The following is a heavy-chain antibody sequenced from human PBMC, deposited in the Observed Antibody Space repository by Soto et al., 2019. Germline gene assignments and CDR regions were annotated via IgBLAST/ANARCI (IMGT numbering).Heavy chain of an antibody. CDR1: GFTFSRYS. D-gene: IGHD2-15*01. CDR3: ARDKCSGGSCYYFGY. V-gene: IGHV3-21*01. J-gene: IGHJ4*02. Sequence: EVQLVESGGGLVKPGGSLRLSCAASGFTFSRYSMNWVRQAPGKGLGWVSSISSSSRYIYYAESVKGRFTISRDNAKNSLYLQMNSLRAYDTAVYYCARDKCSGGSCYYFGYWGQGTLVTVSS. CDR2: ISSSSRYI.